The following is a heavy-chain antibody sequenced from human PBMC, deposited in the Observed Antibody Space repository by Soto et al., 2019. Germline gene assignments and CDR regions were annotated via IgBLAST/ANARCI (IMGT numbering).Heavy chain of an antibody. V-gene: IGHV4-59*12. CDR2: IYYSEST. CDR1: GASISSYY. CDR3: ARAESGYEDDAFDI. D-gene: IGHD5-12*01. Sequence: PSETLSLTCTVSGASISSYYWSWIRQPPGKGLEWIGYIYYSESTNYNPSLKSRVTMSEDTSKNQFSLKLSSVTAADTAVYYCARAESGYEDDAFDIWGQGIQVTVSS. J-gene: IGHJ3*02.